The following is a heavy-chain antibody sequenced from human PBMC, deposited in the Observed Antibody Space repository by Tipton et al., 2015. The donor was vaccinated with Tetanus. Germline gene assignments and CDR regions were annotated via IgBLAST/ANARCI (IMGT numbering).Heavy chain of an antibody. CDR1: GGSMSTYY. CDR2: VYYTGST. Sequence: GSLRLSCTVSGGSMSTYYWSWIRQPPGKGLEWIGYVYYTGSTDYNPSLKSRVTISVDTSKSQFSLRLTSVTAADTAVYYCARSKLLWFGESLSGFDSWGQGTLVTVSS. J-gene: IGHJ4*02. V-gene: IGHV4-59*01. CDR3: ARSKLLWFGESLSGFDS. D-gene: IGHD3-10*01.